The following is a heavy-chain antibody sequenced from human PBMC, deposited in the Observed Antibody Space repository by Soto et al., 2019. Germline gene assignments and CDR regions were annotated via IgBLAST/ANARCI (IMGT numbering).Heavy chain of an antibody. Sequence: EVQLVQSGAEVKKPGESLKISCKGSGYSFTSYWIGWVRQMPGKGLEWMGIIYPGDSDTRYSPSFQGQVTISADKSISTAYLQWSSLKASDTAMYYCARIPTRHYYYYYYGMDVWGQGTTVTVSS. CDR1: GYSFTSYW. CDR2: IYPGDSDT. V-gene: IGHV5-51*01. D-gene: IGHD1-1*01. J-gene: IGHJ6*02. CDR3: ARIPTRHYYYYYYGMDV.